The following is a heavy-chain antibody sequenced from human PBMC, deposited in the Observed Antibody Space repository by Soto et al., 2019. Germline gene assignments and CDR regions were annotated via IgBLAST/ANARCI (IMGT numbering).Heavy chain of an antibody. D-gene: IGHD3-22*01. CDR2: IGIGSSTK. Sequence: GGSLRLSCAASGFTFRNYGMNWVRQAPGKGLEWVSYIGIGSSTKYYADSVKGRFTISTDNAKNSLYLQMNSLRAEDTAVYYCARVVDYYDPYYHYGMDVWGQGTTVTVSS. CDR3: ARVVDYYDPYYHYGMDV. CDR1: GFTFRNYG. V-gene: IGHV3-48*01. J-gene: IGHJ6*02.